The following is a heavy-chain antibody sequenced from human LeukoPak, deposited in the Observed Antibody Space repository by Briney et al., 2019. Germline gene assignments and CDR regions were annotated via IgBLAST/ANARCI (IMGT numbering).Heavy chain of an antibody. D-gene: IGHD6-13*01. Sequence: PSETLSLTCAVSGGSFSGHYWNWIRQPPGKGLEWIGEINHGGSTNYNPSLKSRVTISVDTSQNQFSLRLSSVTTADTAVYYCARGRYVTTRGGAAAGFLDYWGQGTLVTVST. V-gene: IGHV4-34*01. CDR1: GGSFSGHY. CDR3: ARGRYVTTRGGAAAGFLDY. J-gene: IGHJ4*02. CDR2: INHGGST.